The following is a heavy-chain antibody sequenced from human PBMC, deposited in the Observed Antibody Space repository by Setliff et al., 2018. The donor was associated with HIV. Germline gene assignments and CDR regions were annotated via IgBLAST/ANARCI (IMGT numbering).Heavy chain of an antibody. D-gene: IGHD3-10*01. CDR1: GGSISSYY. CDR2: IYYSGST. J-gene: IGHJ6*03. V-gene: IGHV4-59*08. Sequence: PSETLSLTCTVSGGSISSYYWSWIRQPPGKGPEWIGYIYYSGSTNYNPSLKSRVTISVDTSKNQFSLRLSSVTAADTAVYYCARQITMVRGVYQPYYYYYMDVWGKGTTVTVSS. CDR3: ARQITMVRGVYQPYYYYYMDV.